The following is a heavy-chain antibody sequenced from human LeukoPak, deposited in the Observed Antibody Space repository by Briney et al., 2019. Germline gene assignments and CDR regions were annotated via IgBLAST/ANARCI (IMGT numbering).Heavy chain of an antibody. CDR2: IYYSGST. J-gene: IGHJ6*03. V-gene: IGHV4-30-4*07. CDR1: GGSINSGGCS. D-gene: IGHD3-3*01. Sequence: SETLSLTCAVSGGSINSGGCSWSWIRPPPGKGLEWIGNIYYSGSTYYNPSLKSRIIISIDTSKNQFSLKLRSVTAADTAVYFCAREVKTKNYDFWSGRMLYYYYMDVWGKGTTVTVSS. CDR3: AREVKTKNYDFWSGRMLYYYYMDV.